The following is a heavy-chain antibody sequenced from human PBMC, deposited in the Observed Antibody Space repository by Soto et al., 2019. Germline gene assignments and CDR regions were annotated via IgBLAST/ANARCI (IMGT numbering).Heavy chain of an antibody. V-gene: IGHV3-23*01. CDR1: GFTFSSYS. Sequence: GGSLRLSCAASGFTFSSYSMNWVRQAPGKGLEWVSAISGSGGSTYYADSVKGRFTISRDNSKNTLYLQMNSLRAEDTAVYYCAKDHRYGHHAYWGQGTLVTVSS. D-gene: IGHD4-17*01. CDR3: AKDHRYGHHAY. CDR2: ISGSGGST. J-gene: IGHJ4*02.